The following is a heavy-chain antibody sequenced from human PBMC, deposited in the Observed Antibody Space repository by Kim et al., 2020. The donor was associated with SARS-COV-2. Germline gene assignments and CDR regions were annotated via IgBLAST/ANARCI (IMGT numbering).Heavy chain of an antibody. CDR2: INAGNGNT. J-gene: IGHJ4*02. Sequence: ASVKVSCKASGYTFTSYAMHWVRQAPGQRLEWMGWINAGNGNTKYSQKFQGRVTITRDTSASTAYMELSSLRSEDTAVYYCARDHHGGYCTNGVCFPFDYWGQGTLVTVSS. V-gene: IGHV1-3*01. CDR1: GYTFTSYA. D-gene: IGHD2-8*01. CDR3: ARDHHGGYCTNGVCFPFDY.